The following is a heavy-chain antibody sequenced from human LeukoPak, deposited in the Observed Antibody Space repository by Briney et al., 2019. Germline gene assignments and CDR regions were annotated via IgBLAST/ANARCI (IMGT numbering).Heavy chain of an antibody. Sequence: PGGSLRLSCTASGFTFSRSAMNWVRQAPGKGLEWVSSISTSSSYIYYADSVKGRFTISRDNAKNSLYLQMDSLRVEDTAMYYCARDSRGYSYGPNTDYWGQGTLVAVSS. CDR2: ISTSSSYI. V-gene: IGHV3-21*01. CDR1: GFTFSRSA. J-gene: IGHJ4*02. CDR3: ARDSRGYSYGPNTDY. D-gene: IGHD5-18*01.